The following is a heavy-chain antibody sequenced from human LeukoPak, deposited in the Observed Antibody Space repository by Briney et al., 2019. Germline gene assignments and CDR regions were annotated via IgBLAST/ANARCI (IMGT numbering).Heavy chain of an antibody. Sequence: PSETLSLTCAVYGGSFSGYYWSWLRQPPGKGLEWIGEINHSGSTNYNPSLKSRVTISVDTSKNQFSLKLSSVTAADTAVYYCARCANVLNYVWGSYRSNRNWFDPWGQGTLVTVSS. J-gene: IGHJ5*02. CDR3: ARCANVLNYVWGSYRSNRNWFDP. CDR1: GGSFSGYY. D-gene: IGHD3-16*02. V-gene: IGHV4-34*01. CDR2: INHSGST.